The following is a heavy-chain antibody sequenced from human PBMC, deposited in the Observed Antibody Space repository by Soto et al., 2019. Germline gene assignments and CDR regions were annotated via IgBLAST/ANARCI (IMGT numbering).Heavy chain of an antibody. V-gene: IGHV4-30-2*01. J-gene: IGHJ4*02. D-gene: IGHD5-12*01. CDR1: GGSISIGGYS. Sequence: QLQLQESGSGLVKPSQTLSLTCAVSGGSISIGGYSWSWIRQPPGKGLEWIGYIYHSGSTYYNPCLKCRVAISVDRSKNQFSLKPSSVTAADTAVYYCAAGGGLPRYCWGQGTLVTVSS. CDR3: AAGGGLPRYC. CDR2: IYHSGST.